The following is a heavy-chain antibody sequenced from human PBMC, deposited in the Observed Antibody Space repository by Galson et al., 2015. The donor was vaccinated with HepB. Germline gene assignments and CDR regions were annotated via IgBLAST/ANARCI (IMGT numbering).Heavy chain of an antibody. J-gene: IGHJ6*02. CDR2: INTGNGNK. CDR1: GYTFTSYG. D-gene: IGHD1-26*01. V-gene: IGHV1-3*04. Sequence: SVKVSCKASGYTFTSYGMHWVRQAPGQRLEWMGWINTGNGNKKYSQKLQGKYTITRDTSVSTAYMELSSLTSEDTAVYYCAREGFSGSYWLGHYYGMDVWGQGTTVTVSS. CDR3: AREGFSGSYWLGHYYGMDV.